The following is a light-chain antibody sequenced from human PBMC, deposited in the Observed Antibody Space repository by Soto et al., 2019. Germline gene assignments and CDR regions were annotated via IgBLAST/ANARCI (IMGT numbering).Light chain of an antibody. Sequence: EIVLTQSPVTLSLSPGERATLSCRASQSVSSRLVWYQQKPGQAPRLLIYDVSNRATGIPARFSGSGSGTDFTLTISSLEPEDFAVYYCQQRDYWQVTFGQGTRLEIK. CDR3: QQRDYWQVT. J-gene: IGKJ5*01. V-gene: IGKV3-11*01. CDR2: DVS. CDR1: QSVSSR.